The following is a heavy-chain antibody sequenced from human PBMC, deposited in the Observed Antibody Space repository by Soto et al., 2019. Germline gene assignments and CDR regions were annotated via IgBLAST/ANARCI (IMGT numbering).Heavy chain of an antibody. D-gene: IGHD3-10*01. CDR2: TYYNGNA. CDR3: ARHFVAVVIKGWGY. J-gene: IGHJ4*01. Sequence: SCPLCLTGKACVATMCRGNYYWDWLRQPPGKGLEWIGTTYYNGNAYYNPSLRSRVSMSVDTSKNQFSLKLISVTAADTAVYYCARHFVAVVIKGWGYW. V-gene: IGHV4-39*01. CDR1: VATMCRGNYY.